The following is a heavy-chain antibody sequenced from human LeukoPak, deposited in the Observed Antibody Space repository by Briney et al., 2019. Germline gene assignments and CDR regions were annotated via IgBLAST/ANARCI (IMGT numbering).Heavy chain of an antibody. D-gene: IGHD2-2*01. CDR1: GYSFTSYW. J-gene: IGHJ4*02. CDR3: ARQAIGYCSSTSCCATYFDY. V-gene: IGHV5-51*01. CDR2: IYPGDSDT. Sequence: GESLKISCKGSGYSFTSYWIGWVRQMPGKGLEWMGIIYPGDSDTRYSPSFQGQVTISADKSISTAYLQWSSLKASDTAMYYCARQAIGYCSSTSCCATYFDYWGQGTLVTVSS.